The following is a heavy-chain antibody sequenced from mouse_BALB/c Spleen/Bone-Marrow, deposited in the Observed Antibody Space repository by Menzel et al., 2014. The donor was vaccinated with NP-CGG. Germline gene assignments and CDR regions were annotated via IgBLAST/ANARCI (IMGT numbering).Heavy chain of an antibody. D-gene: IGHD2-1*01. CDR3: ARVLYYGNYDSFAY. CDR2: ILPGSGTS. Sequence: QVQLQQPGAELMKPGAPVKISCKATGYTFSSYWIEWVKLRPGHGLEWIGEILPGSGTSNYNMKFKGKATFTADISSNTAYMQLSSLTSEDSAVYYCARVLYYGNYDSFAYWGQGTLVTVSA. CDR1: GYTFSSYW. V-gene: IGHV1-9*01. J-gene: IGHJ3*01.